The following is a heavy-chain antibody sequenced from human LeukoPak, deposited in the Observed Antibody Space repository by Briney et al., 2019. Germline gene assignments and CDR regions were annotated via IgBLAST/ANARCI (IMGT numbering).Heavy chain of an antibody. J-gene: IGHJ6*03. D-gene: IGHD3-9*01. Sequence: PSETLSLTCTVSGGSISSYYWSWIRQPPGKGLEWIGYIYYSGSTNYNPSLKSRVTISVDTSKNQFSLKLSSVTAADTAVYYCARIRRYEEYYYYYYMDAWGKGTPVTISS. CDR1: GGSISSYY. V-gene: IGHV4-59*01. CDR2: IYYSGST. CDR3: ARIRRYEEYYYYYYMDA.